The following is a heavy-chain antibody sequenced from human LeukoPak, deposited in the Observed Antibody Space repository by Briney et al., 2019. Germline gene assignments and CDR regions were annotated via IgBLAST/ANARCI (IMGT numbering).Heavy chain of an antibody. Sequence: PGGSLRLSCAASGFTFSSYSMNWVRQAPGKGLEWVSSISSSSSYICYADSVKGRFTISRDNAKNSLYLQMNSLRAEDTAVYYRARGSGIAAAVVWGQGTLVTVSS. V-gene: IGHV3-21*01. J-gene: IGHJ4*02. CDR2: ISSSSSYI. CDR1: GFTFSSYS. CDR3: ARGSGIAAAVV. D-gene: IGHD6-13*01.